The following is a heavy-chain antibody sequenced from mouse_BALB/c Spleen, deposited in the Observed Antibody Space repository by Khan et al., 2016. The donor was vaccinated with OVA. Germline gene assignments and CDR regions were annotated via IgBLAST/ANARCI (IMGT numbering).Heavy chain of an antibody. D-gene: IGHD4-1*01. CDR1: GYSFTSDYA. CDR3: AMGRDY. J-gene: IGHJ3*01. V-gene: IGHV3-2*02. Sequence: EVQLQESGPGLVKPSQSLSLTCTVTGYSFTSDYARYWIRQLRGNKLEWMGFISDSGRTCYNASLKSRISGTRDTSKNQFFLKLNSVTTEDTATYYGAMGRDYWGQGTLVTVSA. CDR2: ISDSGRT.